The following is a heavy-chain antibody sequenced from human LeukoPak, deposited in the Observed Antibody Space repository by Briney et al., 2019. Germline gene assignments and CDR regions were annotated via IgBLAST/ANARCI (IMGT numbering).Heavy chain of an antibody. CDR1: GCSISSSSYY. J-gene: IGHJ5*02. V-gene: IGHV4-39*01. CDR3: ARNSGSYYMYWFDP. Sequence: PSETLSLTCTVSGCSISSSSYYWGWIGQPPGKGLEWIGSIDYSGSTYYNPSRKRLVTISVDTSKNQFSLKLSSVTAADTDVYYCARNSGSYYMYWFDPWGQGTLVTVSS. D-gene: IGHD3-10*01. CDR2: IDYSGST.